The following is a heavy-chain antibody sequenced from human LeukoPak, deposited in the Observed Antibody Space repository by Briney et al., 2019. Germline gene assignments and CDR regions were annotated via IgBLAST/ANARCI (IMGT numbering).Heavy chain of an antibody. Sequence: LETLSLTCAVYGGSFSGYYWSWIRQPPGKGLEWIGEINHSGSTNYNPSLKSRVTISVDTSKNQFSLKLSSVTAADTAVYYCARGPGIAAALDYWGQGTLVTVPS. CDR2: INHSGST. J-gene: IGHJ4*02. CDR3: ARGPGIAAALDY. CDR1: GGSFSGYY. V-gene: IGHV4-34*01. D-gene: IGHD6-13*01.